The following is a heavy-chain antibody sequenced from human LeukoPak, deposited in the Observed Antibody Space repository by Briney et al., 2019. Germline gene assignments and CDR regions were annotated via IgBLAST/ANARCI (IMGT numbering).Heavy chain of an antibody. J-gene: IGHJ3*02. Sequence: PSEPLSLTCTVSGGSISSYYWSWLRLPPEKGLEWLGYLSKSGNTNYSPSLKSRVTLFGDTYKNQFFLNLSSVTAADTAVYYCARARYVNSFYAFDIWGQGTLVTVSA. CDR3: ARARYVNSFYAFDI. CDR2: LSKSGNT. V-gene: IGHV4-59*01. D-gene: IGHD3-9*01. CDR1: GGSISSYY.